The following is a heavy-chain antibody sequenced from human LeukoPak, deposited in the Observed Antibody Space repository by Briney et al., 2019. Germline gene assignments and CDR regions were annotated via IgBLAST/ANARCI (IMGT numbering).Heavy chain of an antibody. J-gene: IGHJ4*02. CDR1: VGSFSGYY. CDR3: ARGRGPDYYDSSGYYFPFDY. Sequence: KPSETLSLTCAVYVGSFSGYYWRWLRQPPGKGREGIGEINHSGRTNYNPSLKSRVTISVDTSKNHFSLKLSPVTAAGTAWYYCARGRGPDYYDSSGYYFPFDYWGQGTLFTVSS. D-gene: IGHD3-22*01. V-gene: IGHV4-34*01. CDR2: INHSGRT.